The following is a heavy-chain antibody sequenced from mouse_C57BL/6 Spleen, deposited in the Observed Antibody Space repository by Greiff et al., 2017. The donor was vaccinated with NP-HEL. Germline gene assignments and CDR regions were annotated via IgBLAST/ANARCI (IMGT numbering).Heavy chain of an antibody. CDR1: GYTFTSYW. Sequence: QVHVKQPGAELVKPGASVKLSCKASGYTFTSYWMHWVKQRPGQGLEWIGMIHPNSGSTNYNEKFKSKATLTVDKSSSTAYMQLSSLTSEDSAVYYCARLGGNFYYFDYWGQGTTLTVSS. CDR3: ARLGGNFYYFDY. D-gene: IGHD2-1*01. J-gene: IGHJ2*01. V-gene: IGHV1-64*01. CDR2: IHPNSGST.